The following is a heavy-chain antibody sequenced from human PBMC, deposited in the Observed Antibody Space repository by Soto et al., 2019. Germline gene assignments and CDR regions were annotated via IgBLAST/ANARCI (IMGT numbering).Heavy chain of an antibody. CDR2: IFSNDDK. V-gene: IGHV2-26*01. Sequence: SGPTAGEPTETLTLTCTVSGLSLSNGRMGVSWIRQPPGKALEWLAHIFSNDDKSYSTSLRRRLTISKDTSRSQVVLTMTNMDPMDSATYFCALIKDCSRTDCYLASFDPWGQGTLVTVSS. CDR3: ALIKDCSRTDCYLASFDP. J-gene: IGHJ5*02. D-gene: IGHD2-2*01. CDR1: GLSLSNGRMG.